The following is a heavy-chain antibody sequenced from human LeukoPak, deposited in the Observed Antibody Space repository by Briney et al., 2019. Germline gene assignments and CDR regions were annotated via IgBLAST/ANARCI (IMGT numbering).Heavy chain of an antibody. J-gene: IGHJ2*01. CDR2: IIPIFGTA. Sequence: ASVKVSCKASGGTFSSYAISWVRQAPGQGLEWMGGIIPIFGTANYAQKFQGRVTITADESTSTAYMELSSLRAEDTAMYFCARVRLIMGVPRGWYFDLWGRGALVTVSS. CDR3: ARVRLIMGVPRGWYFDL. V-gene: IGHV1-69*13. CDR1: GGTFSSYA. D-gene: IGHD1-26*01.